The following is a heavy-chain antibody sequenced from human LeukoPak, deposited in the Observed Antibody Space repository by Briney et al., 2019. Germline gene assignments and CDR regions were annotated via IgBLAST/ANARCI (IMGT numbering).Heavy chain of an antibody. CDR3: AKGGEMATIEESDY. CDR2: ISYDGSIK. D-gene: IGHD5-24*01. V-gene: IGHV3-30*18. CDR1: GFTFSTYA. J-gene: IGHJ4*02. Sequence: QPGRSLRLSCAASGFTFSTYAMHWVRQAPGRGLEWVTVISYDGSIKYYADSVKGRFTISRDNSKNTVYLQMHSLRDEDMAVYYCAKGGEMATIEESDYWGQGTLVTVSS.